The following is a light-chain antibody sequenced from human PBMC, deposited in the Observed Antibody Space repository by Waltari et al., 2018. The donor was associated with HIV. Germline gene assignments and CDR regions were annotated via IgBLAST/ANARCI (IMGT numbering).Light chain of an antibody. V-gene: IGLV3-21*02. Sequence: SYVLTQPPSVSVAPGQTARITCGGSNIGSKSVHWYQQRPGQAPVLVVYEDSDRPSGLPARFSGSNSGNTATLTISRVEAGDEADYYCQVWDSSSTHAGVVFGGGTKLTVL. CDR3: QVWDSSSTHAGVV. CDR1: NIGSKS. CDR2: EDS. J-gene: IGLJ2*01.